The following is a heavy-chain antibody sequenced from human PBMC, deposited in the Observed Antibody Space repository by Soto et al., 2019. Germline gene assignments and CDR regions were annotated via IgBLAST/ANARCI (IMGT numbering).Heavy chain of an antibody. CDR1: GGSISSSNW. Sequence: QVQLQESGPGLVKPSGTLSVTCAVSGGSISSSNWWTWVRQPPGKGLEWIGEIYHSGTTNYNPSLKSRVVRLGDRSRNHLSLSLSSVTAADTAVYHCAIPATSDFDYCGQGILVTVSS. D-gene: IGHD4-4*01. CDR3: AIPATSDFDY. V-gene: IGHV4-4*02. CDR2: IYHSGTT. J-gene: IGHJ4*02.